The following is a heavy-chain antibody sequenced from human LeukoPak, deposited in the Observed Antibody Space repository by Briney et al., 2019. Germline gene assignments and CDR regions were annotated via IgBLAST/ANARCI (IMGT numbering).Heavy chain of an antibody. CDR1: GGSISSHY. Sequence: SETLSLTCTVSGGSISSHYWSWIRQPPGKGLEWIGYIYYSGSTNYNPSLKSRVTISVDTSKNQFSLKLSSVTAADTAVYYCTRSYCSSTSCFLGPAFDYWGQGTLVTVSS. CDR3: TRSYCSSTSCFLGPAFDY. V-gene: IGHV4-59*11. J-gene: IGHJ4*02. CDR2: IYYSGST. D-gene: IGHD2-2*01.